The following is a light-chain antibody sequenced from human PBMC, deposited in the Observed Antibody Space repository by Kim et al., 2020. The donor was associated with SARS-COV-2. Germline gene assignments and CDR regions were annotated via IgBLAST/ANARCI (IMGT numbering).Light chain of an antibody. CDR1: QDISNY. J-gene: IGKJ4*01. V-gene: IGKV1-33*01. Sequence: DIQMTQSPSSLSASVGDRVTITCQASQDISNYLNWYQQKPGKAPKLLIYDASNLETGVPSRFSGSGSGTDFTFTISSLQPEDIATYYCQQYDNPVTFGGGTKMEIK. CDR3: QQYDNPVT. CDR2: DAS.